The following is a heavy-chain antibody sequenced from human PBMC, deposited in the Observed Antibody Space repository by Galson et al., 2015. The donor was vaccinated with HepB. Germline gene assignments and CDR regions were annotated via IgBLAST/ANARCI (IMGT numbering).Heavy chain of an antibody. CDR2: TLYRSKWSI. V-gene: IGHV6-1*01. CDR1: GDSVSSHRAA. CDR3: ARVGPGRDGYNYGALGI. Sequence: CAISGDSVSSHRAAWNWIRQSPSRGLEWLGRTLYRSKWSIDYAASVRSRIIINPDTSNNQVSLQLNSVTPEDTAVYYCARVGPGRDGYNYGALGIWAQGTMVTVSS. J-gene: IGHJ3*02. D-gene: IGHD5-24*01.